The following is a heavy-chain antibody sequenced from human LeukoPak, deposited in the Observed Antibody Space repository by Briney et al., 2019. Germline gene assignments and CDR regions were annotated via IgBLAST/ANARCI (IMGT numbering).Heavy chain of an antibody. CDR3: ASTWNYGGTFDY. J-gene: IGHJ4*02. CDR1: GYTFTGYY. Sequence: ASVKVSCKTSGYTFTGYYMHWVRQAPGQGLEWMGWINPNSGGTNYAQKFQGRVTMTRDTSISTAYMELSRLRSDDTAVYYCASTWNYGGTFDYWGQGTLVTVSS. CDR2: INPNSGGT. D-gene: IGHD1-7*01. V-gene: IGHV1-2*02.